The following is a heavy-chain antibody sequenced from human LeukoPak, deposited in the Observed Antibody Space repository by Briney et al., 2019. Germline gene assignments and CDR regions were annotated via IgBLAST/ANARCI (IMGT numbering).Heavy chain of an antibody. Sequence: GGSLRLSCAASGFTFRSYWMSWVRQAPGKGLEWMANIKQDGSEKFYVDSVRGRFTISRDNAKNSLYLQMNSLRAEDTAVYYCARIRVRVDNYGWAYWGQRTLVTVSS. CDR1: GFTFRSYW. CDR2: IKQDGSEK. J-gene: IGHJ4*02. CDR3: ARIRVRVDNYGWAY. D-gene: IGHD5-18*01. V-gene: IGHV3-7*01.